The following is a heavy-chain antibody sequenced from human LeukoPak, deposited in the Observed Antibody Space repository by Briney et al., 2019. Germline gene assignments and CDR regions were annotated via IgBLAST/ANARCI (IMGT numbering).Heavy chain of an antibody. Sequence: SETLSLTCTVSGGSINNDYWSWIRQPPGKGLEWLGYIKYNGYTNYNPSLKSRVTMSVDTSKNQFSLKLSSVTAADTAVYYCARDSAYSSSYDYWGQETLVTVSS. D-gene: IGHD6-6*01. CDR2: IKYNGYT. CDR1: GGSINNDY. J-gene: IGHJ4*02. V-gene: IGHV4-59*12. CDR3: ARDSAYSSSYDY.